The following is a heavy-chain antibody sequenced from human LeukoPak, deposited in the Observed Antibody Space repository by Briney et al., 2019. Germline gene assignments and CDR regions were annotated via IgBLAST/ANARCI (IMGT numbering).Heavy chain of an antibody. CDR2: INHSGST. V-gene: IGHV4-34*01. Sequence: PSETLSLTCAVYGGSFSGYYWSWIRQPPGKGLEWIGEINHSGSTNYNPSLKGRVTISVDTSKNQFSLKLSSVTAADTAVYYCASSTGELLSYVMDVWGQGTTVTVSS. J-gene: IGHJ6*02. CDR3: ASSTGELLSYVMDV. D-gene: IGHD3-10*01. CDR1: GGSFSGYY.